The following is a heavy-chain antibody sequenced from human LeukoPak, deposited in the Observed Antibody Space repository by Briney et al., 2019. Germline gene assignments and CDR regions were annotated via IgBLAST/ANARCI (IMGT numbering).Heavy chain of an antibody. V-gene: IGHV3-23*01. Sequence: PGGSLRLSCAASGFTFSSYAMSWVRQAPGKGLEWVSAISGSGGSTYYADSVKGRFTISRDNSKNTLYLQMNSLRAEDTAVYYCARDHYGYNSLDHWGQGTLVTVSS. CDR3: ARDHYGYNSLDH. J-gene: IGHJ4*02. CDR2: ISGSGGST. CDR1: GFTFSSYA. D-gene: IGHD5-24*01.